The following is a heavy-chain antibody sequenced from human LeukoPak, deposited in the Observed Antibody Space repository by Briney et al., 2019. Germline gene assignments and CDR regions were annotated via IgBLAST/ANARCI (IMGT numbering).Heavy chain of an antibody. J-gene: IGHJ6*04. CDR2: IYHSGST. D-gene: IGHD6-6*01. V-gene: IGHV4-30-2*01. CDR1: GGSISSSSYY. Sequence: PSETLSLTCTVSGGSISSSSYYWGWIRQPPGKGLEWIGYIYHSGSTYYNPSLKSRVTISVDRSKNQFSLKLSSVTAADTAVYYCASDSSSHLDVWGKGTTVTVSS. CDR3: ASDSSSHLDV.